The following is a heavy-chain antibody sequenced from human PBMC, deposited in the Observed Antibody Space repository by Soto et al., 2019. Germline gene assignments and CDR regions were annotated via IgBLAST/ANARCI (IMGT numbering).Heavy chain of an antibody. CDR2: ISYDGSNK. CDR1: GFTFSDYA. J-gene: IGHJ6*02. CDR3: AREAPDYNLSPGMDV. V-gene: IGHV3-30-3*01. Sequence: QVQLVESGGGVVQPGRSLRLSCAASGFTFSDYAMHWVRQAPGKGLEWAAVISYDGSNKYYADSVKGRFTISRDNSKNTLYLQMDSLRAEDTAVYYCAREAPDYNLSPGMDVWGQGTTVTVSS. D-gene: IGHD4-4*01.